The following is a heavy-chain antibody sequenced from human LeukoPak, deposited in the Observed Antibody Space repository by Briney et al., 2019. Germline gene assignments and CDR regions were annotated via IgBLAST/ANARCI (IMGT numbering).Heavy chain of an antibody. CDR1: GFTFSSYW. CDR3: ASSQWEPLDH. J-gene: IGHJ4*02. CDR2: INSDGSRT. Sequence: GGSLRLSCAASGFTFSSYWMHWVRQAPGKGLVWVSRINSDGSRTSYADSVMGRFTISRDNAKNTVYLQMNSLRAEDTAVYYCASSQWEPLDHWGQGTLVTVSS. D-gene: IGHD1-26*01. V-gene: IGHV3-74*01.